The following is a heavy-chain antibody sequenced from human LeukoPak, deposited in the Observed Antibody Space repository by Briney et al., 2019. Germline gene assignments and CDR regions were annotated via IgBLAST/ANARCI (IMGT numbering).Heavy chain of an antibody. CDR3: ARHVEDYYYYMDV. CDR2: INHSGST. J-gene: IGHJ6*03. D-gene: IGHD2-15*01. V-gene: IGHV4-34*01. Sequence: SETLSLTCAVYGVSFSGYYWSWIRQPPGKGLEWIGEINHSGSTNYNPSLKSRVTISVDTSKNQFSLKLSSVTAADTAVYYCARHVEDYYYYMDVWGKGTTVTISS. CDR1: GVSFSGYY.